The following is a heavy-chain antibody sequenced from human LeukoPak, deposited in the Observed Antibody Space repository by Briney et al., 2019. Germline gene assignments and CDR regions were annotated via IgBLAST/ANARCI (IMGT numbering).Heavy chain of an antibody. CDR3: ASKPLTSSIAAVDH. CDR2: IYYSGST. CDR1: GGSISSGGYY. D-gene: IGHD6-25*01. Sequence: PSETLSLTCTVSGGSISSGGYYWSWIRQHPGKGLEWIGYIYYSGSTYYNPSLKSRVTISVDTSKNQFSLKLTSVTAADTAVYYCASKPLTSSIAAVDHWGQGTLVTVSS. J-gene: IGHJ4*02. V-gene: IGHV4-31*03.